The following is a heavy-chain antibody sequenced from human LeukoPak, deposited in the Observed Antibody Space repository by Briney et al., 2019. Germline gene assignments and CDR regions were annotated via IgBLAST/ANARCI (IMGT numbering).Heavy chain of an antibody. V-gene: IGHV3-66*02. CDR1: GFTVSSNY. CDR3: ARDEVRGALFDY. Sequence: GGSLRLSCAASGFTVSSNYMSWVRQAPGEGLEWVSVIYSGGSTYYADSVKGRFTIYRDNSKNTLYLQMNSVRAEDTAVYYCARDEVRGALFDYWGQGTLVTVSS. D-gene: IGHD3-10*01. CDR2: IYSGGST. J-gene: IGHJ4*02.